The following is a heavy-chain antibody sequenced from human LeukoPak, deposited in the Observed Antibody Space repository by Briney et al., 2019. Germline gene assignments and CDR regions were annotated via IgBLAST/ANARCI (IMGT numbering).Heavy chain of an antibody. V-gene: IGHV4-4*09. CDR2: IYTSGST. CDR3: ARAGYYSWFDP. J-gene: IGHJ5*02. CDR1: GGSISSYY. D-gene: IGHD3-9*01. Sequence: SETLSLTCTVSGGSISSYYWSWIRQPPGKGLEWIGYIYTSGSTNYNPSLKSRVTISVDTSKNQFSLKLSSVTAADTAVYYCARAGYYSWFDPWGQGTLVTVSS.